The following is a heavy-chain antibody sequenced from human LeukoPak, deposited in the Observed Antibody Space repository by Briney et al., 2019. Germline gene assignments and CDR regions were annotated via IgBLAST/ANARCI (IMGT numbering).Heavy chain of an antibody. CDR1: GGSISSYY. V-gene: IGHV4-59*01. J-gene: IGHJ4*02. Sequence: SETLSLTCTVSGGSISSYYWSWIRQPPGKGLEWIAYISCTGSTNYNPSLESRVTISVDTSKNQFSLKLNSVTAADTAVYYCARALASGRLPYFDYWGQGTLVTVSS. CDR3: ARALASGRLPYFDY. D-gene: IGHD5-12*01. CDR2: ISCTGST.